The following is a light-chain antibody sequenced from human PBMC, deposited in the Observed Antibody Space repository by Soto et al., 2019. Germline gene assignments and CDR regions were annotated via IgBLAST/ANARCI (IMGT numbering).Light chain of an antibody. V-gene: IGLV1-44*01. CDR1: SSNVGGNP. CDR3: ASWDDSLNGPV. CDR2: TNT. Sequence: QSVLTQPPSASGTPGQRVTISCSGSSSNVGGNPVNWYQHVPTTAPKLLIYTNTQRPSGVPDRFSGSKSGTSASLAISGLQSEDEADYICASWDDSLNGPVFGTGTKLTVL. J-gene: IGLJ1*01.